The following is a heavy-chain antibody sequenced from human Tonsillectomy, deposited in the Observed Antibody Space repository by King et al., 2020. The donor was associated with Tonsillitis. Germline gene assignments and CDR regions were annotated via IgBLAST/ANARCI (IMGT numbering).Heavy chain of an antibody. D-gene: IGHD3-22*01. CDR1: GGSLGNSRHS. CDR2: MDSSEST. J-gene: IGHJ5*01. CDR3: ASVRVQWLYDPRDPLGRRATIWFDS. V-gene: IGHV4-30-4*07. Sequence: VQLQESGPGLVKPSQTLSLACAVSGGSLGNSRHSWSWIRQPPGKGLEWIAYMDSSESTNYNPSLQSRVTMSMDSSRNQFFLNVNSVTAADTAVYFCASVRVQWLYDPRDPLGRRATIWFDSWGPGILVTVSS.